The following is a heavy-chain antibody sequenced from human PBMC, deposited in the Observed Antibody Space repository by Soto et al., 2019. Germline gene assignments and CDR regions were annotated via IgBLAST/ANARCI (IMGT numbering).Heavy chain of an antibody. CDR1: GGSISSGGSY. J-gene: IGHJ5*01. CDR3: ARSVFP. CDR2: IYYSGST. Sequence: VQLQESGPGLVKPSQTLSLTGTVSGGSISSGGSYWSWIRQHPGKCLEWIGYIYYSGSTYYNPSLNSGFTIAVDTSKNQFSLKLTSVTAAHKAVYYCARSVFPWGQGTLVTVSS. D-gene: IGHD3-10*02. V-gene: IGHV4-31*03.